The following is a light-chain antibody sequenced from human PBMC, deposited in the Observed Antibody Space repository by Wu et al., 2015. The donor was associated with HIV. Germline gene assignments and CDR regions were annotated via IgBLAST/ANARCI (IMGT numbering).Light chain of an antibody. CDR1: QSVNSNY. Sequence: EIVLTQSPGTLSLSPGERVTLSCRANQSVNSNYLAWYQQKLGQSPRLLIYGASSRATGIPDRFSGSVSGTDFTLTINRLEPEDFAVYYCQQYGNSPWTFGQGAKVEIK. J-gene: IGKJ1*01. CDR2: GAS. V-gene: IGKV3-20*01. CDR3: QQYGNSPWT.